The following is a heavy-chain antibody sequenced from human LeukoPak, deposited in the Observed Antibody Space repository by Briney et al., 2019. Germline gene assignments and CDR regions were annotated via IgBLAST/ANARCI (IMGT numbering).Heavy chain of an antibody. CDR2: ISSSGSTI. Sequence: GGSLRLSCAASGFTFSDYYMSWIRQAPGKGLEWVSYISSSGSTIYYADSVKGRFTISRDNAKNSLYLQMNSLRAEDTAVYYCANENYYGSGSYADHWGQGTLVTVSS. CDR3: ANENYYGSGSYADH. CDR1: GFTFSDYY. D-gene: IGHD3-10*01. J-gene: IGHJ4*02. V-gene: IGHV3-11*04.